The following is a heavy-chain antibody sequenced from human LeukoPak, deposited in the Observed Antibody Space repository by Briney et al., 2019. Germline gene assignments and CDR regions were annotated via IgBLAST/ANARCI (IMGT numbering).Heavy chain of an antibody. Sequence: PGGSLRLSCAASGFTFSSYAMSWVRQAPGKGLEWVLGISGSGGSTYYADSVKGRFTISRDNSKNTLYLQMNSLRVEDPAVYYCAKVFRSGDLFVSDYWGQGTLVTVSS. J-gene: IGHJ4*02. V-gene: IGHV3-23*01. CDR3: AKVFRSGDLFVSDY. CDR2: ISGSGGST. D-gene: IGHD4-17*01. CDR1: GFTFSSYA.